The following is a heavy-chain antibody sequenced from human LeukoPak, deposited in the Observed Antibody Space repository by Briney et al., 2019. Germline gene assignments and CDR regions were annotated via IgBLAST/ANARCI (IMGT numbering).Heavy chain of an antibody. CDR2: INHSGST. CDR3: ARGSIDLAPIYADY. D-gene: IGHD2/OR15-2a*01. V-gene: IGHV4-34*01. Sequence: SETLSLTCAVYGGSFSGYFWSWIRQPPGKGLEWIGEINHSGSTNYNPSLKRRVTISVDTSKNQFSLKLSSVTAADTAVYYCARGSIDLAPIYADYWGQGTLVTVSS. J-gene: IGHJ4*02. CDR1: GGSFSGYF.